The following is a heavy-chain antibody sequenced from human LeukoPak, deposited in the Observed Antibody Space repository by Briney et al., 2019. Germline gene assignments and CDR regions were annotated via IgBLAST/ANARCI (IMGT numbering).Heavy chain of an antibody. J-gene: IGHJ4*02. CDR2: IYYSGST. CDR1: GGSISSYY. V-gene: IGHV4-59*01. D-gene: IGHD3-9*01. Sequence: SETLSLTCTVSGGSISSYYWSWIRQPPGKGLEWIGYIYYSGSTNYNPSLKSRVTISVDTSKNQFSLKLSSVTAADTAVYYCARKAHGWLFDYWGQGTLVTVSS. CDR3: ARKAHGWLFDY.